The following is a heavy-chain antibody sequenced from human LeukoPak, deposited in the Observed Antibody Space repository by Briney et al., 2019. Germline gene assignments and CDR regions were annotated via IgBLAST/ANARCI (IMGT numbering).Heavy chain of an antibody. V-gene: IGHV4-59*01. Sequence: PSETLSLTCTVSGGSMSPYHWGWIRQPPGKGLEWIGYIYYSGSTNYNPSLKSRVTISVDTSKNQFSLKLSSVTAADTAVYYCARDRLRKTTPIKYYYYGMDVWGQGTTVTVSS. CDR1: GGSMSPYH. J-gene: IGHJ6*02. D-gene: IGHD4-17*01. CDR2: IYYSGST. CDR3: ARDRLRKTTPIKYYYYGMDV.